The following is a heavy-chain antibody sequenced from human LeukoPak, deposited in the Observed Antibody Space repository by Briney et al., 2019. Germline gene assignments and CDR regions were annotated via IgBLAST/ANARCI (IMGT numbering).Heavy chain of an antibody. V-gene: IGHV4-39*07. CDR3: ARDLLVDYYDSSGYNWFDP. J-gene: IGHJ5*02. CDR1: GGSISSSSYY. D-gene: IGHD3-22*01. CDR2: IYYSGST. Sequence: SETLSLTCTVSGGSISSSSYYWGWIRQPTGKGLEWIGSIYYSGSTYYNPSLKSRVTISVDTSKNQFSLKLSSVTAADTAVYYCARDLLVDYYDSSGYNWFDPWGQGTLVTVSS.